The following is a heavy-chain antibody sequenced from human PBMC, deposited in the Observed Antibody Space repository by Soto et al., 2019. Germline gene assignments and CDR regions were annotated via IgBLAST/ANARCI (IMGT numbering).Heavy chain of an antibody. Sequence: QVQLQESGPGLVEPSQTLSLTCTVSGGSISSGDNHWNWVRQHPGKGLEWIGQVPSSGSASYNPSLANRVKISLDTAKNQFSLKLSSVTAADTAVYFCSNLAAGARGRGYWGQGTLFTVSS. CDR2: VPSSGSA. CDR1: GGSISSGDNH. CDR3: SNLAAGARGRGY. V-gene: IGHV4-30-4*01. D-gene: IGHD2-15*01. J-gene: IGHJ4*02.